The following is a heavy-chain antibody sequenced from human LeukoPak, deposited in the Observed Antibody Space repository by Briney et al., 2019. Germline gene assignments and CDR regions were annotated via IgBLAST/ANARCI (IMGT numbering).Heavy chain of an antibody. J-gene: IGHJ4*02. Sequence: ASVKVSCTASGYTFPSFAMPWVRHARGQRLEWIGWIAVGSGDTNNAQKFQERVTITRDMSTSTADMELSSLRSEDTAVYYCAARNYYGSGSYYKGNDGSDYWGQGTLVTVSS. CDR3: AARNYYGSGSYYKGNDGSDY. CDR1: GYTFPSFA. CDR2: IAVGSGDT. V-gene: IGHV1-58*02. D-gene: IGHD3-10*01.